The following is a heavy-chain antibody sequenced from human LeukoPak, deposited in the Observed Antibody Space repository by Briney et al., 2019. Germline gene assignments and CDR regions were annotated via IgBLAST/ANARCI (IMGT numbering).Heavy chain of an antibody. CDR3: ASTAAAGYFDY. CDR1: GYTFTSYG. J-gene: IGHJ4*02. V-gene: IGHV1-18*01. CDR2: ISAYNGNT. D-gene: IGHD6-13*01. Sequence: ASVKVSCKASGYTFTSYGISWVRQAPGQGLEWMGWISAYNGNTNYAQKLQGRVTMTTDTSTSTAYMELKSLRSDDTAVYYCASTAAAGYFDYWGQGTLVTVSS.